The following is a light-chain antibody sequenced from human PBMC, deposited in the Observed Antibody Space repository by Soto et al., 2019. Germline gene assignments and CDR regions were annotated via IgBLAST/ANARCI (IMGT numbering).Light chain of an antibody. CDR2: DVS. CDR3: CSYAGSFIFV. Sequence: QSVLTQPRSVSGSPGQSVTISYTGTSSDIGNYNYVSWYQQYPGKAPKLIIYDVSKRPSGIPDRFFGSKFGNTASLTISGLQAEDEADYYCCSYAGSFIFVFGTGTKVTVL. V-gene: IGLV2-11*01. J-gene: IGLJ1*01. CDR1: SSDIGNYNY.